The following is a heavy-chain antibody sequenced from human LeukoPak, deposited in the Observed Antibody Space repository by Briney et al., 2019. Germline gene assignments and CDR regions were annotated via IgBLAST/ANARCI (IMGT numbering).Heavy chain of an antibody. V-gene: IGHV3-9*01. J-gene: IGHJ6*02. CDR1: GFTFDDYA. CDR3: AKDHTSYYYYYGMDV. Sequence: PGGSLRLSCAASGFTFDDYAMHWVRQAPGKGLEWVSGLSWNSGSIGYADSVKGRFTISRDNAKNSLYLQMNSLRAEDTALYYCAKDHTSYYYYYGMDVWGQGTTVTVSS. CDR2: LSWNSGSI.